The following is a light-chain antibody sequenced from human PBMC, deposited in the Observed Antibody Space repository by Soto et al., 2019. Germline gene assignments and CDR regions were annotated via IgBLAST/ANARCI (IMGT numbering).Light chain of an antibody. V-gene: IGLV2-14*01. CDR3: ISYTSCTTLV. CDR2: EVR. Sequence: QSALTQPASVSGSPGQSITISCTGTSSDVGIYNYVSWYQKHQGKSPKLIDEVRNRPSGVSNRFSGSKSGNTASQTISGLQAEDEADYYCISYTSCTTLVFCGGTKLPVL. CDR1: SSDVGIYNY. J-gene: IGLJ2*01.